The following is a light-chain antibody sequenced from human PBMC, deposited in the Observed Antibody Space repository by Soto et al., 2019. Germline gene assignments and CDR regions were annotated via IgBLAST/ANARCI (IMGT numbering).Light chain of an antibody. J-gene: IGKJ4*01. V-gene: IGKV1-5*01. CDR1: QSGSRW. CDR3: QQSHNFDPPT. Sequence: DVQMTQSPSTLSASVGDRVTVTCRASQSGSRWVAWYQQKVWKAPKLLIFDASSLESVVPSRFSGSGSGTEFTLTISSLHPDDAATYYCQQSHNFDPPTFGEGTKVEIK. CDR2: DAS.